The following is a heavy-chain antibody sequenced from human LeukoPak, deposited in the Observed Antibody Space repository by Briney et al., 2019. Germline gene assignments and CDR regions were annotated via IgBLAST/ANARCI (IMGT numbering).Heavy chain of an antibody. V-gene: IGHV1-2*02. CDR3: ARVRDCSSTGCSASLDY. Sequence: ASVKVSCKASGYTFTGYYMHWVRQAPGQGLEWMGWINPNSGGTNYAQKFRGRVTMTRDTSISTAYMELSRLRSDDTAVYYCARVRDCSSTGCSASLDYWGQGTLVTVSS. CDR1: GYTFTGYY. D-gene: IGHD2-2*01. CDR2: INPNSGGT. J-gene: IGHJ4*02.